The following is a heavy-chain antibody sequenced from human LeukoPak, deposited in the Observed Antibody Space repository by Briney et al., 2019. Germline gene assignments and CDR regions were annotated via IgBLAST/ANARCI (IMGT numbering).Heavy chain of an antibody. J-gene: IGHJ3*02. D-gene: IGHD2-21*02. CDR1: GGTFSSYA. Sequence: GSSVKVSCKASGGTFSSYAISWVRQAPGHGLEWMGRIIPIFGTTNYAQKFQGRVTITTDESTSTVYMELSSLRSEDTAVYYCAMDREGVVATAKGAFDIWGQGTMVTVSS. CDR3: AMDREGVVATAKGAFDI. CDR2: IIPIFGTT. V-gene: IGHV1-69*05.